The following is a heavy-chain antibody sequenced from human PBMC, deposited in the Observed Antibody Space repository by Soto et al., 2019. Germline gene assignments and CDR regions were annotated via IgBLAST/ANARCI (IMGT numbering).Heavy chain of an antibody. Sequence: SETLSLTCTVSGGSISSGDYYWSWIRQPPGKGLEWIGYIYYSGSTYYNPSLKSRVTISVDTSKNQFSLKLSSVTAADTAVYYCARVRIPYYYDSSGYYYIPPHWFDPWGQGTLVTVSS. J-gene: IGHJ5*02. CDR1: GGSISSGDYY. CDR2: IYYSGST. D-gene: IGHD3-22*01. V-gene: IGHV4-30-4*01. CDR3: ARVRIPYYYDSSGYYYIPPHWFDP.